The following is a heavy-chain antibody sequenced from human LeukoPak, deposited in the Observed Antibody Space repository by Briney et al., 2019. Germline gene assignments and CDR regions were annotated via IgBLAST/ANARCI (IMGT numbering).Heavy chain of an antibody. CDR1: GFTFSSYA. CDR2: ISGSGGST. V-gene: IGHV3-23*01. D-gene: IGHD1-1*01. CDR3: AKGGRRGNERGTHWFDP. J-gene: IGHJ5*02. Sequence: GGSLRLSCAASGFTFSSYAMSWVRQAPGKGLEWVSAISGSGGSTYYADSVKGRFTISRDNSKSTLYLQMNSLRAEDTAVYYCAKGGRRGNERGTHWFDPWGQGTLVTVSS.